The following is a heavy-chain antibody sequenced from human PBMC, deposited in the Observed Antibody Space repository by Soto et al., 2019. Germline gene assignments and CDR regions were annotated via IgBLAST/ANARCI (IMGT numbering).Heavy chain of an antibody. D-gene: IGHD3-3*01. J-gene: IGHJ3*02. CDR3: ARTRAITIFGVVPDPFDI. CDR2: IWYDGSNK. V-gene: IGHV3-33*01. CDR1: GFTFSSYG. Sequence: LRLSSAASGFTFSSYGMHWVRQAPGKGLEWVAVIWYDGSNKYYADSVKGRFTISRDNSKNTLYLQMNSLRAEDTAVYYCARTRAITIFGVVPDPFDIWGQGTMVTVSS.